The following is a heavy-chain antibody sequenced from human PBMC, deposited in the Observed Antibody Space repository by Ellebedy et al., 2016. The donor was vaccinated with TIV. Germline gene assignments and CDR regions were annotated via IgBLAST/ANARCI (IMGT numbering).Heavy chain of an antibody. CDR2: IIPILDIA. J-gene: IGHJ3*02. CDR1: GGTFSSYA. V-gene: IGHV1-69*04. CDR3: AKFRPMVDAFDI. D-gene: IGHD3-10*01. Sequence: AASVKVSCKASGGTFSSYAVSWVRQAPGQGLEWMGRIIPILDIANYAQKFQGRVTITADKSTTTAYMELSSLRSEDTAVYYCAKFRPMVDAFDIWGQGTVVTVSS.